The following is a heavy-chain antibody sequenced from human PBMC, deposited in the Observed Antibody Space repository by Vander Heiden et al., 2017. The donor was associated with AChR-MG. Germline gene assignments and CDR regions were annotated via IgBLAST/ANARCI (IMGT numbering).Heavy chain of an antibody. CDR3: ARGKGYYYDSSGYYPHPYFDY. CDR2: INHSGST. D-gene: IGHD3-22*01. CDR1: GGSFSGYY. Sequence: QVQLQQWGAGLLKPSETLSLTCAVYGGSFSGYYWSWIRQPPGKGLEWIGEINHSGSTNYNPSLKSRVTISVDTSKNQFSLKLSSVTTADTAVYYCARGKGYYYDSSGYYPHPYFDYWGEGTLVAVAS. V-gene: IGHV4-34*01. J-gene: IGHJ4*02.